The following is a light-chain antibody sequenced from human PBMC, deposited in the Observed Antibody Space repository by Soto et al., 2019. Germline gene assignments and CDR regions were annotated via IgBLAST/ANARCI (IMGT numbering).Light chain of an antibody. V-gene: IGLV1-51*01. Sequence: QSVLTQPPSVSAAPGQKVTISCSGSSSNIGNNYVSWYQHLPGTAPKLLIYDNNKRPSGIPDRFSGTKSDTSATLGITGLQTGDEAHYYCATWDSSLIAGVFGGWTKLTVL. CDR1: SSNIGNNY. CDR3: ATWDSSLIAGV. J-gene: IGLJ2*01. CDR2: DNN.